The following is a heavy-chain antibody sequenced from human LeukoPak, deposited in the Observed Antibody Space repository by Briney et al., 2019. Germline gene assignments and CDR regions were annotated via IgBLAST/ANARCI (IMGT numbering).Heavy chain of an antibody. Sequence: SETLSLTCAVYGGSFSGYYWSWIRQPPGKGLEWIGEINHSGSTNYNPSLKSRVTISVDTSKNQFSLKLTSVTAADTAVYYCAREGPGRFGAPGPNVYSIDYWGQGTLVTVSS. CDR3: AREGPGRFGAPGPNVYSIDY. CDR1: GGSFSGYY. J-gene: IGHJ4*02. CDR2: INHSGST. D-gene: IGHD3-10*01. V-gene: IGHV4-34*01.